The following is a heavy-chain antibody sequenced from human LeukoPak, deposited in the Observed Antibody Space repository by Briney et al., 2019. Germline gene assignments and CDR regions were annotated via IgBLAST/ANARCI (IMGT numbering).Heavy chain of an antibody. CDR3: ATRGSTSSYSFDY. J-gene: IGHJ4*02. CDR2: MNHNRGNT. V-gene: IGHV1-8*01. Sequence: ASVKVSCKASGYTFTSYDINWVRQATGQGLEWMGWMNHNRGNTRYAQKFQGRVTMTRNTSISTAYMELSSLRSEDTAVYYCATRGSTSSYSFDYWGQGTLVTVSS. D-gene: IGHD2-2*01. CDR1: GYTFTSYD.